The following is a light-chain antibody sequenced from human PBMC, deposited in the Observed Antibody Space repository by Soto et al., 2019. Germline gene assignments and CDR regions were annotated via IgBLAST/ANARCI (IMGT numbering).Light chain of an antibody. V-gene: IGLV2-14*01. Sequence: QSVLAQPSSVSGSPGQSITISCTGTSTDVGGYNYVSWYQHHPGKGPKLIIYEVNNRPSGVSDRFSGSKSGNKASLTISNPEAEDESDYYCGSYTSTYTPFVFGTGTKVTVL. J-gene: IGLJ1*01. CDR3: GSYTSTYTPFV. CDR2: EVN. CDR1: STDVGGYNY.